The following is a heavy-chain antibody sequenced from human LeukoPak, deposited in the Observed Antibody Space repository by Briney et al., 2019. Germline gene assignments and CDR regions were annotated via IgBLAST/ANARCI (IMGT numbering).Heavy chain of an antibody. CDR2: ISSSGSTI. D-gene: IGHD3-10*01. CDR1: GFTFSDYY. CDR3: ARGSRPAQFLWPPEDAFDI. Sequence: PGGSLRLSCAASGFTFSDYYMSWIRQAPGKGLEWVSYISSSGSTIYYADSVKGRFTISRDNAKNSLYLQMNSLRAEDTAVYYCARGSRPAQFLWPPEDAFDIWGQGTMVTVSS. J-gene: IGHJ3*02. V-gene: IGHV3-11*01.